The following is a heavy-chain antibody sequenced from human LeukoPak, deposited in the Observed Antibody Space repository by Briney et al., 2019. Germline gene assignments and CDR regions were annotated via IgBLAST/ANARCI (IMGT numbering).Heavy chain of an antibody. CDR1: GFTFGDYA. CDR2: INDDGTNT. D-gene: IGHD3-3*01. Sequence: TGGSLRLSCAASGFTFGDYAMHWVRQVPGRAPEWVSLINDDGTNTYYADSVKGRLTISRDNGKNSLFLQMDGLRTEGTALYFCARGNTTFYDVWTGYYWFGGYFDFWGQGTQVTVSS. CDR3: ARGNTTFYDVWTGYYWFGGYFDF. V-gene: IGHV3-43*02. J-gene: IGHJ4*02.